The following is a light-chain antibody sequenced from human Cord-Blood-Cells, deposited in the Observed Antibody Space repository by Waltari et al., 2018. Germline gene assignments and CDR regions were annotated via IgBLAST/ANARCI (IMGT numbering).Light chain of an antibody. CDR1: ALPKQY. CDR2: KDS. V-gene: IGLV3-25*03. J-gene: IGLJ3*02. CDR3: QSADSSGTL. Sequence: SYELTQPPSVSVSPGQTARNTCSGDALPKQYAYWYQQKPGQAPVLVIYKDSERPSGIPERFSGSSSGTTVTLTISGVQAEDEADYYCQSADSSGTLFGGGTKLTVL.